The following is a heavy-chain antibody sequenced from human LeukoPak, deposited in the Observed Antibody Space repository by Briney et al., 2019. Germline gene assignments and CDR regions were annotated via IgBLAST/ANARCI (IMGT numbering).Heavy chain of an antibody. J-gene: IGHJ6*03. CDR2: IYSGGST. CDR3: ARGYYGGNYYYYYYMDV. CDR1: GFTVSSNY. D-gene: IGHD3-22*01. V-gene: IGHV3-66*01. Sequence: PGGSLRLSCAASGFTVSSNYMSWVRQAPGKGLEWVSVIYSGGSTYYADPVKGRFTISRDNSKNTLYLQMNSLRAEDTAVYYCARGYYGGNYYYYYYMDVWGKGTTVTISS.